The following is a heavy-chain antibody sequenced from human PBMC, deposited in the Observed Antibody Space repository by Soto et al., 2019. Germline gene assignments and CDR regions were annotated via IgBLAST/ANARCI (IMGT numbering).Heavy chain of an antibody. V-gene: IGHV4-30-2*01. D-gene: IGHD1-26*01. CDR1: GGSISSGGYS. Sequence: QLQLQESGSGLVKPSQTLSLTCAVSGGSISSGGYSWGWIRQPPGKGLECIGYIPHSGSTYYTPTRKSRVTISLNRSNTQFSLKQSSVTAADTAVYYCARGGAKVDYWGQGTLVTVSS. J-gene: IGHJ4*02. CDR3: ARGGAKVDY. CDR2: IPHSGST.